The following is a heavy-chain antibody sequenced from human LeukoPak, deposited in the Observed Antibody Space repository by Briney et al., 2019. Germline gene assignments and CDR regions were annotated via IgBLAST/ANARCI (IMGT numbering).Heavy chain of an antibody. Sequence: ASVKVSCKVSGYTLTELSMHWVRQAPGKGVEWMGGFDPEDGETIYAQKFQGRVTMTEDTSTDTAYMELSSLRSEDTAVCYCATAPWDCSGGSCDRYYFDYWGQGTLVTVSS. J-gene: IGHJ4*02. CDR2: FDPEDGET. D-gene: IGHD2-15*01. CDR3: ATAPWDCSGGSCDRYYFDY. V-gene: IGHV1-24*01. CDR1: GYTLTELS.